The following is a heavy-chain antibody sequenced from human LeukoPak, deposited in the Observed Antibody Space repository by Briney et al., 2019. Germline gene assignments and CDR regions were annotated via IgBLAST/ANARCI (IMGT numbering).Heavy chain of an antibody. CDR1: GGTFSSYA. J-gene: IGHJ4*02. D-gene: IGHD5-24*01. CDR2: IIPIFGTA. CDR3: ATDLSEMATLGFDY. V-gene: IGHV1-69*13. Sequence: ASVKVSCKASGGTFSSYAISWVRQAPGQGLEWMGGIIPIFGTANYAQKFQGRVTITADESTSTAYMELSSLRSEDTAVYYCATDLSEMATLGFDYWGQGTLVTVSS.